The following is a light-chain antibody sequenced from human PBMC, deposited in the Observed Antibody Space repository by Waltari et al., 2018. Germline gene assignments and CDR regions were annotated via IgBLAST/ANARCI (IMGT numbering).Light chain of an antibody. CDR3: QNHERLPAT. J-gene: IGKJ1*01. CDR1: QSIGKY. Sequence: EIVLTQSPGTLSLSPGERATLSCRASQSIGKYLVWYQQKPGQAPRHLIYAAFSRATGVPDMFSGSGSGTDFSLTISRLEPEDFAVYYCQNHERLPATFGQGTKVEIK. CDR2: AAF. V-gene: IGKV3-20*01.